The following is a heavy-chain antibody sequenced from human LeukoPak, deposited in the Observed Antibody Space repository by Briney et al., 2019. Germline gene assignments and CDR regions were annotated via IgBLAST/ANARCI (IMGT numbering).Heavy chain of an antibody. Sequence: PGGSLRLSCAASGFTLSSYNMNWVRQAPGKGLEWVSSISSSSTYIYYADSVKGRFTISRDNAKNSLYLQMNSLRAEDTAVYYCARAPYDILTGYSPYYFDYWGQGTLVTVPS. CDR2: ISSSSTYI. D-gene: IGHD3-9*01. V-gene: IGHV3-21*06. J-gene: IGHJ4*02. CDR1: GFTLSSYN. CDR3: ARAPYDILTGYSPYYFDY.